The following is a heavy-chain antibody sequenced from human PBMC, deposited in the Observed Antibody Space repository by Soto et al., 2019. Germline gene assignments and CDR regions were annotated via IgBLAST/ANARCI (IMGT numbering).Heavy chain of an antibody. Sequence: SSETPSLTCTVSGGSISSGGYSWGWVRRPPGKGLEWIGYIYHSGSASYNPSLKSRVTISVDGSKNHFSLQLSSVTAADTAVYYCARGRLLPAVNFDYWGQGALVTVSS. CDR2: IYHSGSA. V-gene: IGHV4-30-2*01. CDR3: ARGRLLPAVNFDY. D-gene: IGHD2-2*01. J-gene: IGHJ4*02. CDR1: GGSISSGGYS.